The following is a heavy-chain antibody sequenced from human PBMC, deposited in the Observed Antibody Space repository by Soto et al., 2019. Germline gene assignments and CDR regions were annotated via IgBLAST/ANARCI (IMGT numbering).Heavy chain of an antibody. CDR3: ARGHDRGEVSDDY. V-gene: IGHV1-18*01. CDR1: GYSFTRYG. J-gene: IGHJ4*02. CDR2: ISGESGKT. Sequence: QVQLVQSGAEVKKPGASVKVSCKASGYSFTRYGISWVRQAPGQGLEWMGWISGESGKTNFAQNCQARIAMTTDTSTSTAYLELRALRSTDAAVYYCARGHDRGEVSDDYWGQGTLVTVSS. D-gene: IGHD3-3*01.